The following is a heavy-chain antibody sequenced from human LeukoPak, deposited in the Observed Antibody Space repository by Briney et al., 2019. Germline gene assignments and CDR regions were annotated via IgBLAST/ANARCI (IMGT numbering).Heavy chain of an antibody. CDR2: IYYSGST. J-gene: IGHJ3*02. CDR1: GGSISSYY. Sequence: SETLSLTCTVSGGSISSYYWSWIRQPAGKGLEWIGYIYYSGSTNYNPSLKSRVTISVDTSKNQFCLKLSSVTAADTAVYYCAREGAAGDHDAFDIWGQGTMVTVSS. D-gene: IGHD6-13*01. CDR3: AREGAAGDHDAFDI. V-gene: IGHV4-59*01.